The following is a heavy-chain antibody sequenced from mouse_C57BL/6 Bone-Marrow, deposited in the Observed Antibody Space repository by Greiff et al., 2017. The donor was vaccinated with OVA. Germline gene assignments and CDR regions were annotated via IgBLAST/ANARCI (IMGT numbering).Heavy chain of an antibody. CDR2: IWSGGST. Sequence: QVQLQQSGPGLVQPSQSLSITCTVSGFSLTSYGVHWVRQSPGKGLEWLGVIWSGGSTDYNAAFISRRSISKDNSKSQVFFKMNSLQADDTAIYYCARKGLFYAMDYWGQGTSVTVSS. D-gene: IGHD3-3*01. CDR1: GFSLTSYG. J-gene: IGHJ4*01. CDR3: ARKGLFYAMDY. V-gene: IGHV2-2*01.